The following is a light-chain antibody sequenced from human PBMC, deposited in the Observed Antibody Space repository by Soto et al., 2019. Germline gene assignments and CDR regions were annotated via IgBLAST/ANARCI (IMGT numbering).Light chain of an antibody. CDR2: END. CDR3: GTWDSSLSVPV. CDR1: SSNIGDNY. V-gene: IGLV1-51*01. J-gene: IGLJ7*01. Sequence: QSELTQPPSVSAAAGQKVTISCSGSSSNIGDNYVSWYQQVPGTAPKLLIYENDQRPSGTPDRFSAYKSGTSATLGITGLQTGDEADYYCGTWDSSLSVPVFGGGTQLTVL.